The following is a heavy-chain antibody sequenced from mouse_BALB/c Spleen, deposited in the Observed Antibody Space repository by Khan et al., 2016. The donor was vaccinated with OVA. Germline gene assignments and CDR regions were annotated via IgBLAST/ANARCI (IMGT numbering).Heavy chain of an antibody. CDR3: ARRCYGNYWFAY. Sequence: EVQLQESGAELVRPGALVTLSCKASGFNIKDYYMLWVKQRPEQGLEWIGWIDPENGNTIYDPKFQAKASITADTSSNTAYLQLSSLTSEDTAVYYCARRCYGNYWFAYWGQGTLVTVSA. CDR1: GFNIKDYY. V-gene: IGHV14-1*02. J-gene: IGHJ3*01. D-gene: IGHD2-1*01. CDR2: IDPENGNT.